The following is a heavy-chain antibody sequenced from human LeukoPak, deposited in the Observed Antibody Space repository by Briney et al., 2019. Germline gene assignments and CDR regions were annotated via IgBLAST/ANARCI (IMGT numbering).Heavy chain of an antibody. J-gene: IGHJ4*02. CDR1: GGSFSGYY. Sequence: PSETLSLTCAVYGGSFSGYYWSWIRQPPGKGLEWIGYIYYSGSTNYNPSLKSRVTISVDTSKNQFSLKLSSVTAADTAVYYCASSEGPKKLFVYWGQGTLVTVSS. V-gene: IGHV4-59*08. D-gene: IGHD2-15*01. CDR2: IYYSGST. CDR3: ASSEGPKKLFVY.